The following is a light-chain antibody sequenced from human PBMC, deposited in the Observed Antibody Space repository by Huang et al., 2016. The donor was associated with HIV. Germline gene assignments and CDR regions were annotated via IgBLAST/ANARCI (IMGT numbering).Light chain of an antibody. Sequence: DIQMTQSPSSLSASVVGRVTITCRASQSIRSSLNWYQQKPGKAPKPLIYAASSLQSGVPSRFSGSGSGTDFTLTISSLQPEDFATYYCQQSYSTPQTFGQGTKLEIK. CDR2: AAS. CDR3: QQSYSTPQT. J-gene: IGKJ2*01. V-gene: IGKV1-39*01. CDR1: QSIRSS.